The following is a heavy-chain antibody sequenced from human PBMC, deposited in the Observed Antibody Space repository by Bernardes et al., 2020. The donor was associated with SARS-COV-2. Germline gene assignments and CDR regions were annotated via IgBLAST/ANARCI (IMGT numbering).Heavy chain of an antibody. V-gene: IGHV3-48*04. CDR2: TSSSGTTS. Sequence: GGSLRPSCAASGFTFSSYSMTWVRQAPAKGLEWVSHTSSSGTTSYYTDSVKGRSAISRDNTKNSLYLQMNSLRVEDTAVYYCARNFGSWGQGTLVTVSS. CDR1: GFTFSSYS. J-gene: IGHJ4*02. CDR3: ARNFGS.